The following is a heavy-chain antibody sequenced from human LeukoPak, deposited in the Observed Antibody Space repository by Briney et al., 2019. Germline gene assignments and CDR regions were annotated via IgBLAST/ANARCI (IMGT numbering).Heavy chain of an antibody. J-gene: IGHJ4*02. CDR3: ARDKMVGPTYFDY. D-gene: IGHD1-26*01. V-gene: IGHV3-21*01. Sequence: GGSLRLSCAASGFTFSSYSMNWVRQAPGKGLEWVSSISSSSSYIYYADSVKGRFTISRDNAKNSLYLQMNSLSAEDTAVYYCARDKMVGPTYFDYWGQGTLSPPPQ. CDR1: GFTFSSYS. CDR2: ISSSSSYI.